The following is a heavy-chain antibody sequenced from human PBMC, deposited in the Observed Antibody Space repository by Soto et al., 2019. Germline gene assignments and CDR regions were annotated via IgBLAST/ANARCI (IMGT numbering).Heavy chain of an antibody. CDR1: GFTFSSYG. CDR2: IWYDGSNK. D-gene: IGHD3-10*01. Sequence: GGSLRLSCAASGFTFSSYGMHWVRQAPGKGLEWVAVIWYDGSNKYYADSVKGRFTISRDNSKNTLYLQMNSLRAEDTAVYYCASFGASGSYYNDHYYYYGMDVWGQGTTVTVSS. V-gene: IGHV3-33*01. CDR3: ASFGASGSYYNDHYYYYGMDV. J-gene: IGHJ6*02.